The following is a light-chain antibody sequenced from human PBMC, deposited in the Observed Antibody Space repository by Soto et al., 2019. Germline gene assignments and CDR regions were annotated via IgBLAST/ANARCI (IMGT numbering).Light chain of an antibody. CDR2: HNY. V-gene: IGLV1-47*01. CDR3: SAWDDSLSAYV. J-gene: IGLJ1*01. CDR1: SSNIGSDF. Sequence: QSVLTQPPSASGTPGQRVTISCSGSSSNIGSDFVYWYQQLPGTAPKLLIYHNYQRPSGVPDRFSGSKSGTSGSLAISDLRSEDEADYYWSAWDDSLSAYVFGAGTKLTVL.